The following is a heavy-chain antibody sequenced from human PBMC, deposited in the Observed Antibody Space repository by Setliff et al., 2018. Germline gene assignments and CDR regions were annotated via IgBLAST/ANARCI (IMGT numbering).Heavy chain of an antibody. Sequence: PSETLSLTCTVYGGSFSDYYWGWIRLSQGKRQEWIAEINQSGNTNNNPSLNRRGSVSVDTPTNQFSLKVFSVTAADTAVYYCRFWSSYYKNDYWAQGTLVTVSS. V-gene: IGHV4-34*04. CDR3: RFWSSYYKNDY. CDR1: GGSFSDYY. J-gene: IGHJ4*02. D-gene: IGHD3-3*01. CDR2: INQSGNT.